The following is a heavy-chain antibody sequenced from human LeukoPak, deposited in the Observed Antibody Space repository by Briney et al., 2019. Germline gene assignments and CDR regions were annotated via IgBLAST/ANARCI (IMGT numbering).Heavy chain of an antibody. D-gene: IGHD3-10*01. Sequence: GGSLRLSCAASGFTFSTYSMNWVRQAPGKGLEWVSSISSSSDYIYYADSVQGRFTVSRDNSKNTLYLQMSSLRAGDTAVYYCAKAGHYGSGSYYSDYWGRGTLVTVSP. CDR2: ISSSSDYI. CDR1: GFTFSTYS. CDR3: AKAGHYGSGSYYSDY. J-gene: IGHJ4*02. V-gene: IGHV3-21*04.